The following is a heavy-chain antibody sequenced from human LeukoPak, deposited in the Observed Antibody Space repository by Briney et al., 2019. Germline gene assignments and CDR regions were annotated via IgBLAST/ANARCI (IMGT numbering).Heavy chain of an antibody. CDR2: INRSGDST. CDR3: AKESFIPYYYDSSGYIDY. J-gene: IGHJ4*02. CDR1: GFTFYSYG. V-gene: IGHV3-23*01. Sequence: GGSLRLSCAASGFTFYSYGMNWVRQAPGKGLEWVSGINRSGDSTSYADSVKGRFTISRDNSKNTLYLQMNSLRAEDTALYYCAKESFIPYYYDSSGYIDYWGQGTLVTVSS. D-gene: IGHD3-22*01.